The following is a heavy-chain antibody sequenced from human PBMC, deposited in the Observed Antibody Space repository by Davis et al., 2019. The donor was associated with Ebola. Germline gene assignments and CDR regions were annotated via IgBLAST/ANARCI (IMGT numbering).Heavy chain of an antibody. V-gene: IGHV1-2*04. CDR1: GYTSTGFY. D-gene: IGHD4-17*01. CDR2: INPNTGGT. CDR3: ASRHRTGDYDHGY. J-gene: IGHJ4*02. Sequence: ASVKVTCKASGYTSTGFYIHWARQDPGQGLEWLGWINPNTGGTNLAQKFRGWVTLTRNNSISTAYMELSSMRSEDTAVYYCASRHRTGDYDHGYWCQGTLVTVSS.